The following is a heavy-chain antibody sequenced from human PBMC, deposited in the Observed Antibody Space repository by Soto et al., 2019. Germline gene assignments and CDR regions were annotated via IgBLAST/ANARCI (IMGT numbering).Heavy chain of an antibody. D-gene: IGHD1-26*01. J-gene: IGHJ4*02. CDR2: ISGSSSYI. CDR1: GVSFSDYS. Sequence: GGSLRLSCVVSGVSFSDYSMNWVHQAPGKGLEWVALISGSSSYIYYADSVKGRFTISRDNAKNSLFLQMDSLRVEDTAVYYCARSGEILQTFDSWGQGTLVTVSS. CDR3: ARSGEILQTFDS. V-gene: IGHV3-21*01.